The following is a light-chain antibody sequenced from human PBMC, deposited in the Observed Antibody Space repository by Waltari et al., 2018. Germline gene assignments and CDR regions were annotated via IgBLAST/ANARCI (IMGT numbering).Light chain of an antibody. Sequence: DIVMTQSPDSLAVSLGERATINCKSSQSVLYSSNNKNYLAWHQQKPGQPPKLLLYWASTRESGVLDRFSGSGSGTDFTLTISTLQAEDVAIYYCQQYYSTPYTFGQGTKLEIK. J-gene: IGKJ2*01. V-gene: IGKV4-1*01. CDR3: QQYYSTPYT. CDR2: WAS. CDR1: QSVLYSSNNKNY.